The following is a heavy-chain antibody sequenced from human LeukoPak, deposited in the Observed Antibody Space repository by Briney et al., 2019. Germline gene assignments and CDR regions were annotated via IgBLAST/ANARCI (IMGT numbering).Heavy chain of an antibody. Sequence: SETLSLTCTVSGGSISSSTYYWGWIRQPPGKGLEWIGSIYYSGSTYYTPSLKSRVTISVDTSKNQFSLNLSSVTAAATAVYYCGRGYYYFDYWGQGTLVTVSS. CDR1: GGSISSSTYY. D-gene: IGHD3-22*01. V-gene: IGHV4-39*01. CDR3: GRGYYYFDY. CDR2: IYYSGST. J-gene: IGHJ4*02.